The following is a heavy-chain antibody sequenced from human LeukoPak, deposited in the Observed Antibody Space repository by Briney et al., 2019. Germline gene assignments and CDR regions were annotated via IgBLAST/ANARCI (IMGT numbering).Heavy chain of an antibody. CDR1: GFSFSNYW. V-gene: IGHV3-7*01. CDR2: INQDGSRK. CDR3: AKDDAVGKGWDAFDI. Sequence: GGSLRLSCAASGFSFSNYWINWVRQAPGKGLERVANINQDGSRKQYVDSVKGRFTISRDNAKNSLYLQLNSLRVDDTAVYYCAKDDAVGKGWDAFDIWGQGTTVTVSS. D-gene: IGHD4-23*01. J-gene: IGHJ3*02.